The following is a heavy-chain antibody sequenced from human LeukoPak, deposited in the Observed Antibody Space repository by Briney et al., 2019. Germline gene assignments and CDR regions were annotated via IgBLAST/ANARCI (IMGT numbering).Heavy chain of an antibody. CDR3: ARFSYYYYYMDV. CDR1: GGSISSSSYY. V-gene: IGHV4-39*01. CDR2: IYYSGST. Sequence: SETLSLTCIVSGGSISSSSYYWGWIRQPPGKEPEWIGSIYYSGSTYYNPSLESRVTISVDTSKIQFSLKLSSVTAADTAVYYCARFSYYYYYMDVWGKGTTVTVSS. J-gene: IGHJ6*03.